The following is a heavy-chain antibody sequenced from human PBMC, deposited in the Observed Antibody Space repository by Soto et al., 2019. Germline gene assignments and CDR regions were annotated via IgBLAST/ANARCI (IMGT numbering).Heavy chain of an antibody. V-gene: IGHV1-69*12. Sequence: QVPLVQSGAEVKKPGSSVKVSCKASGGTFSSYAISWVRQAPGQGLEWMGGIIPIFGTANYAQKFQGRVTITADESTSTAYMELSSLRSEDTAVYYCASSPNYYDSSGYNFQHWGQGTLVTVSS. D-gene: IGHD3-22*01. CDR1: GGTFSSYA. CDR3: ASSPNYYDSSGYNFQH. CDR2: IIPIFGTA. J-gene: IGHJ1*01.